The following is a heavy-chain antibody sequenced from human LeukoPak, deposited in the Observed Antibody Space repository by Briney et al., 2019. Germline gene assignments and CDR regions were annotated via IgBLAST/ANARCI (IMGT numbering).Heavy chain of an antibody. D-gene: IGHD2-2*01. CDR3: AVNLPSRDY. J-gene: IGHJ4*02. CDR1: GGSISSSSYY. CDR2: IYYSGST. V-gene: IGHV4-39*01. Sequence: SETLSLTCTVSGGSISSSSYYWGWIRQPPGKGLEWIGSIYYSGSTYYTPSLKSRVTISVDTSKNQFSLKLSSVTAADTAVYYCAVNLPSRDYWGQGTLVTVSS.